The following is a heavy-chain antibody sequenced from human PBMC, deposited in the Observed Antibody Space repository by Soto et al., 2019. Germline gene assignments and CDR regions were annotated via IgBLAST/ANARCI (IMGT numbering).Heavy chain of an antibody. J-gene: IGHJ4*02. V-gene: IGHV3-74*03. CDR2: INGDGRRT. CDR1: GFTFGSYW. D-gene: IGHD6-13*01. CDR3: GRVPAAAAGIGIDH. Sequence: EVQLVESGGGSVQTGGSLRISCAASGFTFGSYWMDWVRQAPGKGLEWVSRINGDGRRTTYADSVKGRFTISRDNAGNTLFLQMNSLRAEDTAVYYCGRVPAAAAGIGIDHWGQGILVTVSS.